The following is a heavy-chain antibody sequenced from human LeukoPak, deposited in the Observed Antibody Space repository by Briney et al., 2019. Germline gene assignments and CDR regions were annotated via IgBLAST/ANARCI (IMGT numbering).Heavy chain of an antibody. V-gene: IGHV4-34*01. J-gene: IGHJ6*02. D-gene: IGHD3-22*01. CDR1: GGSFSGYY. Sequence: SETLSLTCAVYGGSFSGYYWSWIRQPPGKGLEWIGEINHSGSTNYNPSLKSRVTISVDTSKNQFSLKLSSVTAADTAVYYCAGGPFAYDTRGYPVNYLDYGMDVWGQGTTVTVSS. CDR2: INHSGST. CDR3: AGGPFAYDTRGYPVNYLDYGMDV.